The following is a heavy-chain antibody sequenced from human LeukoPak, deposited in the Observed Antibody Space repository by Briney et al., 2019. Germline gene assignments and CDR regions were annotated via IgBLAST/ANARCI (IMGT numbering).Heavy chain of an antibody. CDR3: ARGLQGGTYSGSYEAGNYFDY. CDR2: MNPNSGNT. D-gene: IGHD1-26*01. CDR1: GYTFTSYD. Sequence: GASVKVSCKASGYTFTSYDINWVRQATGQGLEWMGWMNPNSGNTGYAQKFQGRVTMTRNTSISTAYMELSSLRSEDTAVYYCARGLQGGTYSGSYEAGNYFDYWGQGTLVTVSS. J-gene: IGHJ4*02. V-gene: IGHV1-8*01.